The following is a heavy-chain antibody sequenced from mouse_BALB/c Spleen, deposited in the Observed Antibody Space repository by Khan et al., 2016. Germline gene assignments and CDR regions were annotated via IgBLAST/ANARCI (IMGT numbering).Heavy chain of an antibody. CDR2: INPNNGGT. J-gene: IGHJ2*01. D-gene: IGHD4-1*01. CDR1: GYTFTDYN. Sequence: VRLQQSGPELVKPGASVKIPCKASGYTFTDYNMDWVKQSHGKSIEWIGDINPNNGGTIYNQKFEGKATLTVAKSSSTAYMEIRSLTSEDTADYSCARGGLGRDFFDYWGQGTTLTVSS. V-gene: IGHV1-18*01. CDR3: ARGGLGRDFFDY.